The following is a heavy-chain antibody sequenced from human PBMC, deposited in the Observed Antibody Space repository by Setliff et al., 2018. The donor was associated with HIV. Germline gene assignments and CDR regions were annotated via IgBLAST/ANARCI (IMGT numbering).Heavy chain of an antibody. V-gene: IGHV4-61*02. Sequence: PSETLSLTCTVSGGSIISGSNYWSRIRQPAGKGLEWIGRIFTGGSTNYNPSLKSRVTISLDTSRNQFSLKLISVTAADTAVYYCARGSYLEWLMYDMAVWGQGTTVTVSS. CDR3: ARGSYLEWLMYDMAV. CDR1: GGSIISGSNY. CDR2: IFTGGST. D-gene: IGHD3-3*01. J-gene: IGHJ6*02.